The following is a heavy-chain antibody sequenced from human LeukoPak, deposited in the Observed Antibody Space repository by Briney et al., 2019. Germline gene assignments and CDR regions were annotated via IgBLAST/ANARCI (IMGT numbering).Heavy chain of an antibody. CDR2: VSGSTAGGHI. CDR1: GFTFSNYA. J-gene: IGHJ4*02. CDR3: AKVKMKNLAYFDS. Sequence: GGSLRLSCVASGFTFSNYAMTWVRQAPGKGLEWVSSVSGSTAGGHIYYADSVRGRFTVSRDESKNTLTLLMSSLRAEDTAIYYCAKVKMKNLAYFDSWGQGTLVTVSS. V-gene: IGHV3-23*01. D-gene: IGHD1-7*01.